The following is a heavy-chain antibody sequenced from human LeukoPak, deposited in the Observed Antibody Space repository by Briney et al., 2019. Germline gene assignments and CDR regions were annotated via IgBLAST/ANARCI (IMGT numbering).Heavy chain of an antibody. CDR1: GGSVSSYY. CDR2: IYYSGST. V-gene: IGHV4-59*02. D-gene: IGHD1-26*01. CDR3: ASTRGSYDY. Sequence: SETLSLTCTVSGGSVSSYYWSWIRQPPGKGLEWIGYIYYSGSTNYNPSLKSRVTISVDTSKNQFSLKLSSVTAADTAVYYCASTRGSYDYWGQGTLVTASS. J-gene: IGHJ4*02.